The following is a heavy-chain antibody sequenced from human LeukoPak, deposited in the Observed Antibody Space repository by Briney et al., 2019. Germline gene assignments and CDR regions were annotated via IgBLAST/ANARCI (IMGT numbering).Heavy chain of an antibody. CDR2: ISYDGSNK. CDR3: AKEMLGYCSGGSCFIGGY. J-gene: IGHJ4*02. D-gene: IGHD2-15*01. V-gene: IGHV3-30*18. CDR1: GFTFGAYG. Sequence: PGRSLRLSCAASGFTFGAYGMHWVRQAPGKGLEWVAVISYDGSNKYYADSVKGRFTISRDNSKNTLYLQMNSLRAEDTAVYYCAKEMLGYCSGGSCFIGGYWGQGTLVTVSS.